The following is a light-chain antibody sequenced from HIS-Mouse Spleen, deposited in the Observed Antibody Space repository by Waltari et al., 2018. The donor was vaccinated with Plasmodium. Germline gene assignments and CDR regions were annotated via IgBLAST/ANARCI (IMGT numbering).Light chain of an antibody. J-gene: IGKJ3*01. CDR3: QQYNNWSFT. CDR2: GAS. V-gene: IGKV3-15*01. Sequence: RSPATLSVSPGERATLSCRASQSVSSNLAWYQQKPGQAPRLLIYGASTRATGIPARFSGSGSGTEFTLTISSLQSEDFAVYYCQQYNNWSFTFGPGTKVDIK. CDR1: QSVSSN.